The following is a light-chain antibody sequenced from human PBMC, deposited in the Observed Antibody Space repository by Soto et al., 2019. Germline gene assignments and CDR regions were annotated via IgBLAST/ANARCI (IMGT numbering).Light chain of an antibody. V-gene: IGKV1-39*01. CDR1: QSISSY. J-gene: IGKJ1*01. CDR2: AAS. Sequence: DIQMTQSPSSLSASVGDRVTITCRASQSISSYLHWYQQKPGKAPKLLIYAASSLQSGVPSRFSGSGSGTDFTLTISSLPPEDFATYYCQQSYSTLWTFGQGTKVEIK. CDR3: QQSYSTLWT.